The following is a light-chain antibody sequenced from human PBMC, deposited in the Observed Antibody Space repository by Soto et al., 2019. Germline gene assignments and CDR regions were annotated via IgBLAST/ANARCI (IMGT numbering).Light chain of an antibody. Sequence: QSVLTQPASVSGSPGQSITLSCTGSSSDVGGYHYVSWYQQYPGEAPKLVISAVSNRPSGVSNRFSGSKSGNTTSLPISGLQDEDEADDSCRSYTGSTTPVFGGGTELTVL. J-gene: IGLJ3*02. CDR1: SSDVGGYHY. CDR3: RSYTGSTTPV. V-gene: IGLV2-14*01. CDR2: AVS.